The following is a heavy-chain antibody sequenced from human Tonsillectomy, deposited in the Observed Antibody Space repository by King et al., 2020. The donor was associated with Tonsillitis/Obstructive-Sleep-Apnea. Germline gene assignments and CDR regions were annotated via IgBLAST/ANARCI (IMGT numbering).Heavy chain of an antibody. Sequence: VQLVESGGGLGHPGRSLRLSCTASGFTFGDFALSWVRQAPGKGLEWVGFIRSKAYGGTTEYAASVKGRFSISRDDSRSIAYLQMNSLKTEDTGVYYCTRDDGGEVPADYCYFYMDVWGKGTTVTVSS. J-gene: IGHJ6*03. CDR3: TRDDGGEVPADYCYFYMDV. D-gene: IGHD2-2*01. V-gene: IGHV3-49*04. CDR2: IRSKAYGGTT. CDR1: GFTFGDFA.